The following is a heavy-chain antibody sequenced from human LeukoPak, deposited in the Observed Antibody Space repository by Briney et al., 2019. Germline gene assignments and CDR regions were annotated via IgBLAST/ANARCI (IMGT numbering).Heavy chain of an antibody. J-gene: IGHJ4*02. CDR2: IYYSGST. D-gene: IGHD3-22*01. Sequence: SETLSLTCTVSGGSISSSSYYWGWIRQPPGKGLEWIGSIYYSGSTNYNPSLKSRVTISVDTSKNQFSLKLSSVTAADTAVYYCARPYDSSGYYYYYWGQGTLVTVSS. CDR3: ARPYDSSGYYYYY. V-gene: IGHV4-39*07. CDR1: GGSISSSSYY.